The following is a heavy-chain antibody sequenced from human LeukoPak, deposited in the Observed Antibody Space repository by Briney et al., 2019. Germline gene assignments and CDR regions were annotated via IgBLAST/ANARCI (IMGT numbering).Heavy chain of an antibody. CDR2: IYYSGST. D-gene: IGHD2/OR15-2a*01. Sequence: SETLSLTCTVSGGSISSTFDYWGWIRQPPGKGLEWIGSIYYSGSTFYNPSLKSQVIISVDTYKNQFSLKLSSVTAADTAVYYCARQIIAVNAFDIWGQGTMVTVSS. V-gene: IGHV4-39*01. CDR3: ARQIIAVNAFDI. CDR1: GGSISSTFDY. J-gene: IGHJ3*02.